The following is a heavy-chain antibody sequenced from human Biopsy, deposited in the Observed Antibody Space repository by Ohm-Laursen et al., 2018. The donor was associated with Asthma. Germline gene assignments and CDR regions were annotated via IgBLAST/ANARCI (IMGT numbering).Heavy chain of an antibody. J-gene: IGHJ4*02. Sequence: PGTLSLTCSVSGDSFSSSTGSFYWGWIRQPPGKGLEWIGSVFPSGTTYYNPSLESRVTISVDSSKNQFSLRLSSVTAADTAVYYCARHASHRLAYYFDSWGQGTLVTVSS. CDR3: ARHASHRLAYYFDS. D-gene: IGHD6-19*01. CDR1: GDSFSSSTGSFY. CDR2: VFPSGTT. V-gene: IGHV4-39*01.